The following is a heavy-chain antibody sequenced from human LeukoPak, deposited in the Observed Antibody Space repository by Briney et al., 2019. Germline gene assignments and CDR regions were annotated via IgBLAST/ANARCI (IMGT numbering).Heavy chain of an antibody. J-gene: IGHJ4*02. CDR2: INHSGSA. V-gene: IGHV4-34*01. CDR1: GGSFSGYY. CDR3: VRHLHDPTFDF. D-gene: IGHD3-3*02. Sequence: PSETLSLTCAVYGGSFSGYYWSWIRQPPGKGLEWIGEINHSGSANYNPSLQSRVTISVDTSKSQFSLKLSSVTAADTAVHYCVRHLHDPTFDFWGQGILVTVSS.